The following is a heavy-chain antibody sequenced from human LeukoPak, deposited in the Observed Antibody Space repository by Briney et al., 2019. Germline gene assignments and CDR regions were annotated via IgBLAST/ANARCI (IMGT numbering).Heavy chain of an antibody. Sequence: GGSLRLSCAASAFTFSSYVMHWVRQAPGEGLEWVAVISNDGRDKYYADSVKGRFTISRDNSKNTLYLQMNSLRAEDTAVYYCARGYGSGNWFDPWGQGTLVTVSS. CDR1: AFTFSSYV. CDR2: ISNDGRDK. J-gene: IGHJ5*02. V-gene: IGHV3-30*03. CDR3: ARGYGSGNWFDP. D-gene: IGHD3-10*01.